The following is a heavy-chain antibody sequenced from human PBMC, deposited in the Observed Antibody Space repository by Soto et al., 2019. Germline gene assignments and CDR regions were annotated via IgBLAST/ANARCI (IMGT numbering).Heavy chain of an antibody. Sequence: SETLSLTCSVSGASINKFAYYWGWIRQPPGKGLEWIGTVYYNENTYYNPSLKSRVAISVDTAKNQFSLNLRSVTAADTAIYFCARRERYYGSPGWFDPWGQGTLVTVSS. CDR3: ARRERYYGSPGWFDP. CDR1: GASINKFAYY. CDR2: VYYNENT. J-gene: IGHJ5*01. D-gene: IGHD3-10*01. V-gene: IGHV4-39*01.